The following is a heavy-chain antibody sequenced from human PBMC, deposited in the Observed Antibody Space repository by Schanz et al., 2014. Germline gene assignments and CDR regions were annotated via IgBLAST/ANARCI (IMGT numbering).Heavy chain of an antibody. Sequence: EVQLVESGGGLVKPGGSLRLSCAASGFTFSSYSMNWVRQAPGKGLEWVSYIATSSSTRHYADSVKGRVTISRDNAKNAVSLQMRRLRVEDTAVYYCASGVHVSSLQKGLQFWGRGTLVIVSS. D-gene: IGHD3-10*01. J-gene: IGHJ1*01. CDR1: GFTFSSYS. V-gene: IGHV3-48*01. CDR3: ASGVHVSSLQKGLQF. CDR2: IATSSSTR.